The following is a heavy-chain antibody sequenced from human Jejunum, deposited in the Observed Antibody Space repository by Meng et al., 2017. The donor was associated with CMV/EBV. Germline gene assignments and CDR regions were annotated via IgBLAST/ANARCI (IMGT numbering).Heavy chain of an antibody. D-gene: IGHD3-22*01. J-gene: IGHJ4*03. V-gene: IGHV1-46*01. CDR1: GFTVTTYF. Sequence: QVQLVHSAAELQKPGVSLKLSCETSGFTVTTYFMHWLRQAPGQGLQWMGLFNPNGDVTTYSPRFQGRITLTGDTSTSTLYMELSSLTSDDTAVYYCAREMPMTCYFDQWGQGTLVTVSS. CDR3: AREMPMTCYFDQ. CDR2: FNPNGDVT.